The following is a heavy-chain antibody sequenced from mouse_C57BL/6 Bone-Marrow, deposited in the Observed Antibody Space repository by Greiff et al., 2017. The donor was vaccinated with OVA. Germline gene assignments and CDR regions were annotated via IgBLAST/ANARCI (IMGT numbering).Heavy chain of an antibody. CDR1: GFTFSSYG. Sequence: EVMLVESGGDLVKPGGSLKLSCAASGFTFSSYGMSCVRQTPDKGLEWVATISSGGSYTYYPDSVKGRGTISRDNAKNTLYLQMSSLKSEDTAMYYCARHDYYGSSYYYFDYWGQGTTLTVSS. CDR2: ISSGGSYT. V-gene: IGHV5-6*02. CDR3: ARHDYYGSSYYYFDY. J-gene: IGHJ2*01. D-gene: IGHD1-1*01.